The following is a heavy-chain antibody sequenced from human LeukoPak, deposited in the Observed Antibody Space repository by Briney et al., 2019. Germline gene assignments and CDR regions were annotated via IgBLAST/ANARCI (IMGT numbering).Heavy chain of an antibody. Sequence: PSETLSLTCTVSGGSLIGYYWSWIRQPPGKGLEWIGYIYHSGNTNYSPSLKSRVTISVDTSKNQFSLKLSSLTATDTAIYYCARDQWVDYGVLDVWGQGTTVTVSS. V-gene: IGHV4-59*01. CDR1: GGSLIGYY. J-gene: IGHJ6*02. D-gene: IGHD4-17*01. CDR2: IYHSGNT. CDR3: ARDQWVDYGVLDV.